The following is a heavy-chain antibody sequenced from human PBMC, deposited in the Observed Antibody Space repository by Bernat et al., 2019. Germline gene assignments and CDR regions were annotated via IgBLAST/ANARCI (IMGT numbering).Heavy chain of an antibody. D-gene: IGHD4-17*01. V-gene: IGHV3-73*02. CDR1: GFTFSGSA. CDR2: IRSKANSYAT. Sequence: EVQLVESGGGLVQPGGSLKLSCAVSGFTFSGSAMHWVRQASGKGLEWVGRIRSKANSYATAYGASVTGRFTISRDDSKNTAYLQMNSLKTKDTAVYYCTRQEGYGDYPDYRGQGTLVTVSS. CDR3: TRQEGYGDYPDY. J-gene: IGHJ4*02.